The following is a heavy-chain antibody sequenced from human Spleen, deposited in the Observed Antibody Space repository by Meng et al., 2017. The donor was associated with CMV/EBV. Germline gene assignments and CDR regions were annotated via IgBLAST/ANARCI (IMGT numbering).Heavy chain of an antibody. CDR2: LYPRGTH. V-gene: IGHV4-39*02. D-gene: IGHD3-3*01. J-gene: IGHJ4*02. Sequence: WGWVRQAPGKGLEWVGHLYPRGTHYFNPSLRGRAPLSMDTSRSHFSLRLTSVTAADTAVYYCARPLDFWSEWRDWGQGSLVTVSS. CDR3: ARPLDFWSEWRD.